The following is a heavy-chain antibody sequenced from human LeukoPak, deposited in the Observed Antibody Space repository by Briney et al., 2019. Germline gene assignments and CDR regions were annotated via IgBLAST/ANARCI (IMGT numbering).Heavy chain of an antibody. J-gene: IGHJ5*02. CDR3: AREMLAAVAAQS. CDR1: GFTFSSYS. V-gene: IGHV3-21*01. Sequence: GGSLRLSCAASGFTFSSYSMNWVGQAPGKGLEWVSSITSSSSYIYYADSVKGRFTISRDNAKNSLYLQMNSLRAEDTAVYYCAREMLAAVAAQSWGQGTLVTVSS. CDR2: ITSSSSYI. D-gene: IGHD6-19*01.